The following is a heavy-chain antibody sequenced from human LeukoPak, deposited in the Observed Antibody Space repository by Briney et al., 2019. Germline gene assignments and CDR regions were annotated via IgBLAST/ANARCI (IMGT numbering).Heavy chain of an antibody. Sequence: GRSLRLSCAASGFTFSSYGMHWVRQAPGKGLEWVAVISYDGSNKYYADSVKGRFTISRDSSKNTLYLQMNSLRAEDTAVYYCARDGDGYNLDYWGQGTLVTVSS. CDR2: ISYDGSNK. CDR1: GFTFSSYG. CDR3: ARDGDGYNLDY. J-gene: IGHJ4*02. D-gene: IGHD5-12*01. V-gene: IGHV3-30*03.